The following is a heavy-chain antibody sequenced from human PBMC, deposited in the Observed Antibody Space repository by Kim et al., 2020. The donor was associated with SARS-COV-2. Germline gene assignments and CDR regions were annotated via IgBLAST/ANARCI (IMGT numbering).Heavy chain of an antibody. CDR2: IYITGST. Sequence: SETLSLTCTVSGDSVSSGNYYWSWIRQPAGKGLEWIGRIYITGSTNYNPSLKSRVTISVDTANNQFSLKLNSVTAADTAVYYRARVGYRSGYVGFFDYWAQGTLDSVSS. CDR3: ARVGYRSGYVGFFDY. J-gene: IGHJ4*02. D-gene: IGHD3-22*01. CDR1: GDSVSSGNYY. V-gene: IGHV4-61*02.